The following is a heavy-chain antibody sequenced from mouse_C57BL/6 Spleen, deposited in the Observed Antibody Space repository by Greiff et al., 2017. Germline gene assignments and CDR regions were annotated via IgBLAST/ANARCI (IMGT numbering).Heavy chain of an antibody. CDR3: AGDVGREVYYGNYDAMDY. D-gene: IGHD2-1*01. CDR2: ITPGSGGT. CDR1: GYAFTNYL. J-gene: IGHJ4*01. Sequence: VQLQQSGAELVRPGTSVKVSCKASGYAFTNYLIEWVKQRPGQGLEWIGVITPGSGGTNYNEKFKGKATLTADKSSSAAYMQRSSLTSGDSAVYYCAGDVGREVYYGNYDAMDYWGQGTSVTVSS. V-gene: IGHV1-54*01.